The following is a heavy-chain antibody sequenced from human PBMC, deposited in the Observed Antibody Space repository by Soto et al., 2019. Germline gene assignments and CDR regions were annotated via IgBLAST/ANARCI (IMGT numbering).Heavy chain of an antibody. CDR1: GFTFSSYA. V-gene: IGHV3-23*01. Sequence: GGSLRLSCAASGFTFSSYAMSWVRQAPGKGLEWVSAISGSGGSTYYADSVKGRFTISRDNSKNTLYLQMNSLRAEDTAVYYCAKSGLGLLLMVYAPNDYWGQGTLVTVSS. D-gene: IGHD2-8*01. J-gene: IGHJ4*02. CDR2: ISGSGGST. CDR3: AKSGLGLLLMVYAPNDY.